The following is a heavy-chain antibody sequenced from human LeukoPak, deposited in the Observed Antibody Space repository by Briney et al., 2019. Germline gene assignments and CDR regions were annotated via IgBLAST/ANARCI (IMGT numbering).Heavy chain of an antibody. J-gene: IGHJ6*03. D-gene: IGHD3-22*01. CDR3: ARSGYSPYYYYYYYMDV. CDR1: GGSISSYY. V-gene: IGHV4-59*12. Sequence: SETLSLTCTVSGGSISSYYWSWIRQPPGKGLEWIGYIYYSGSTNYNPSLKSRVTISVDTSKNQFSLKLSSVTAADTAVYYCARSGYSPYYYYYYYMDVWGKGTTVTVSS. CDR2: IYYSGST.